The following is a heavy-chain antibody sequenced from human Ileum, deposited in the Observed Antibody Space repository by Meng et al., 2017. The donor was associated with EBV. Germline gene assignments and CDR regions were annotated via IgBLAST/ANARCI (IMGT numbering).Heavy chain of an antibody. CDR3: RNAFCSAAAGCSDY. CDR2: INESGST. J-gene: IGHJ4*02. CDR1: GGSFRGNY. V-gene: IGHV4-34*01. D-gene: IGHD3-3*01. Sequence: QVQLQQGGEGLLKASETLSITCADYGGSFRGNYWSWIRQSPGKRLEWIGEINESGSTNYNPSLKGRVTILMDTSKNQFSLKLTSVTAADAAVYYCRNAFCSAAAGCSDYWGQGTLVTVSS.